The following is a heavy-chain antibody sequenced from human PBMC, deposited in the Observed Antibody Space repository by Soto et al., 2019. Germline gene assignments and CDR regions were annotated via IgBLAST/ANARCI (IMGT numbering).Heavy chain of an antibody. J-gene: IGHJ4*02. CDR2: IYYSGST. D-gene: IGHD5-18*01. CDR3: ARRSWIQTYYFDY. CDR1: GGSISSSSYY. V-gene: IGHV4-39*01. Sequence: QLQLQESGPGLVKPSETLSLTCTVSGGSISSSSYYWGWIRQPPGKGLEWIGSIYYSGSTYYNPSLKSRVTISVDTSKNQFSLKLSSVTAADTAVYYCARRSWIQTYYFDYWGQGTLVTVSS.